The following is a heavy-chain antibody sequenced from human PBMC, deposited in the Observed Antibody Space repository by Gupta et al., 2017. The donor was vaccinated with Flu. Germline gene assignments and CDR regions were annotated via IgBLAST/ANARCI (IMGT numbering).Heavy chain of an antibody. V-gene: IGHV1-2*02. Sequence: QVHLVQSGAEVQKPGASLKVSCKTSGYTFIDYYIHWVRQAPGQGLEWMGWITPNDGDTFYSRKFQGRVTMTSDTSATTAFMEVGRLTSDDTALYFCARGLSETTFDFWGQGTLLIVSS. D-gene: IGHD1-7*01. CDR2: ITPNDGDT. CDR1: GYTFIDYY. J-gene: IGHJ4*02. CDR3: ARGLSETTFDF.